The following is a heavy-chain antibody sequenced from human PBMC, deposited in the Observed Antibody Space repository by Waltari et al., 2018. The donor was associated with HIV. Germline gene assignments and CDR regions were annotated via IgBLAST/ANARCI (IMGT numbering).Heavy chain of an antibody. Sequence: EAQLVESGGGLVQPGRSLTVSCTASGFTFGDFALGWVRQAPGKGLEWIGFIRSKAYGGTTEYAASVKGRFIISRDDSKGIAFLQMNSLIIEDTAVYYCADQTNFHYWGQGTLVTVSS. D-gene: IGHD2-2*01. CDR3: ADQTNFHY. J-gene: IGHJ4*02. CDR1: GFTFGDFA. V-gene: IGHV3-49*04. CDR2: IRSKAYGGTT.